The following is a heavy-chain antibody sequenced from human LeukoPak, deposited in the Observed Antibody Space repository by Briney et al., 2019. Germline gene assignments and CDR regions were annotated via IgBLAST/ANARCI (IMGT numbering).Heavy chain of an antibody. D-gene: IGHD3-22*01. CDR3: ARGGYYYDSSGYYGSLDY. CDR2: INPSGGST. Sequence: ASVKVSCKASGYTFTSYYMHWVRQARGQGLEWMGIINPSGGSTSYAQKFQGRVTMTRDTSTSTVYMELSSLRSEDTAVYYCARGGYYYDSSGYYGSLDYWGQGTLVTVSS. CDR1: GYTFTSYY. J-gene: IGHJ4*02. V-gene: IGHV1-46*01.